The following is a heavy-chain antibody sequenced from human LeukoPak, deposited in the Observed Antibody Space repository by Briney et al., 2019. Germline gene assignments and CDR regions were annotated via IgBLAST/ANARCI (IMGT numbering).Heavy chain of an antibody. CDR2: ISGSGDTT. CDR3: AKVHQLATIYYFDS. D-gene: IGHD1-26*01. J-gene: IGHJ4*02. V-gene: IGHV3-23*01. CDR1: GFTFSSYAMSWVRFSSYA. Sequence: PGGSLRLSCAASGFTFSSYAMSWVRFSSYAMNWVRQAPGKGLEWVSGISGSGDTTHYAGSVKGRFTISRDNSKNTLYLQMNSLRAEDTAVYYCAKVHQLATIYYFDSWGQGSLVTVSS.